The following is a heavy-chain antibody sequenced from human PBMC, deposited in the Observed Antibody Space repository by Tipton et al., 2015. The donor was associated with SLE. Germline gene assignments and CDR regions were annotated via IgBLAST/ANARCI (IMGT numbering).Heavy chain of an antibody. V-gene: IGHV3-30-3*02. CDR1: GFTFSSYP. Sequence: RSLRLSCVVSGFTFSSYPMHWVRQAPGKGLEWVAVISYDGRNKYYADSVKGRFTISRDNAKNSLYLQMNSLRAEDTALYYCAKAGSWGGDYYYYMDVWGKGTTVTVSS. J-gene: IGHJ6*03. CDR3: AKAGSWGGDYYYYMDV. D-gene: IGHD3-10*01. CDR2: ISYDGRNK.